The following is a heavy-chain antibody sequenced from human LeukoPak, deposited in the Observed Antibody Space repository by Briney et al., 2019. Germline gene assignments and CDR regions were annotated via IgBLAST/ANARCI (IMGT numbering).Heavy chain of an antibody. J-gene: IGHJ4*02. Sequence: GGSLRLSCAASGFTFSSYWMSWVRRAPGKGLEWVANIKQDGSEKYYVDSVKGRFTISRDNAKNSLYLQMNSLRAEDTAVYYCARGQARSYDFWSGYPAAFDYWGQGTLVTVSP. D-gene: IGHD3-3*01. CDR2: IKQDGSEK. CDR3: ARGQARSYDFWSGYPAAFDY. V-gene: IGHV3-7*01. CDR1: GFTFSSYW.